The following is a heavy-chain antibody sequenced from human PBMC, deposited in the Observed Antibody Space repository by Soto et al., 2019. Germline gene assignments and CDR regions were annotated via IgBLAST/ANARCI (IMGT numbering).Heavy chain of an antibody. CDR1: GFTFGTFA. J-gene: IGHJ5*02. CDR3: AKLRYYDFWSGENWFDP. Sequence: GGSLRLSCAASGFTFGTFAMSWVRQAPGKGLEWVSFISGSGDRTSYADPVKGRFTISRDTSENMLYLQMNSLRLEDTAIYYCAKLRYYDFWSGENWFDPWGQGTLVTVSS. CDR2: ISGSGDRT. D-gene: IGHD3-3*01. V-gene: IGHV3-23*01.